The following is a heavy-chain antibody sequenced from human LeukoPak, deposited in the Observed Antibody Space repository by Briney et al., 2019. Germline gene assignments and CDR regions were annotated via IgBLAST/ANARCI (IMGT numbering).Heavy chain of an antibody. V-gene: IGHV7-4-1*02. J-gene: IGHJ6*03. CDR3: ARKSVAATPRDIVYQYSYMDV. CDR2: ISTNTGNP. D-gene: IGHD2-15*01. Sequence: ASVKVSFKSSGYTFTIYAMNWVRQAPGQGLEWMGWISTNTGNPTYAQGFTGRFVFSLDTSVSTAYLQISSLKAEDTAVYYCARKSVAATPRDIVYQYSYMDVWGKGTTVTVSS. CDR1: GYTFTIYA.